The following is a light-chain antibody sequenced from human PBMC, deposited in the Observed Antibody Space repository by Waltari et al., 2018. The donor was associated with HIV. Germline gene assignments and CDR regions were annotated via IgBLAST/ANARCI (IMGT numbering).Light chain of an antibody. CDR1: SNNIRNYI. J-gene: IGLJ1*01. Sequence: QSALTQEASVSGTVGPSITLSCPGNSNNIRNYIVGWYRQISHGAPKTVIFGNSLPSGIPDRFSGSKSGTTASLTISGLQPEDEADYYCSTWDFSLSAHVFGTGTKVTVL. V-gene: IGLV1-44*01. CDR2: GNS. CDR3: STWDFSLSAHV.